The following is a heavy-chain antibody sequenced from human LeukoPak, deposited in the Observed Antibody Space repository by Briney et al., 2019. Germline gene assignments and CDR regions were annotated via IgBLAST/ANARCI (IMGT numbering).Heavy chain of an antibody. J-gene: IGHJ6*03. CDR2: VYSGGRT. CDR3: ARVDSSGYHHMDV. Sequence: SGGSLRLSCAASGFSVSSDYMSWVRQAPGKGLEWVSVVYSGGRTYYADSVRGRFTISSDKSKNTVFLQMNSLISEDTAVYYCARVDSSGYHHMDVWGKGTTVTASS. V-gene: IGHV3-66*02. D-gene: IGHD3-10*01. CDR1: GFSVSSDY.